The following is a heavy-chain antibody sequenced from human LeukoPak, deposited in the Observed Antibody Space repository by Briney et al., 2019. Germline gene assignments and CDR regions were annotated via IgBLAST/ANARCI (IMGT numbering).Heavy chain of an antibody. CDR3: AKDNSDYFDY. CDR1: GFTFSNYA. CDR2: ISGSGDST. Sequence: GGSLRLSRAASGFTFSNYAINWVRQAPDKGLEWVSAISGSGDSTYYADSVRGRFTISRDNSKNTVYLHVSSLRAEDTALYFCAKDNSDYFDYWGQGTLITVSS. D-gene: IGHD4-23*01. V-gene: IGHV3-23*01. J-gene: IGHJ4*02.